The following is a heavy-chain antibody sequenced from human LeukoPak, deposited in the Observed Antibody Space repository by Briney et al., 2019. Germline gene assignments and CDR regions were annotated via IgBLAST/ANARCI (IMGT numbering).Heavy chain of an antibody. D-gene: IGHD3-10*01. Sequence: PSETLSLTCSVSGGSISSYYWSWIRQPPGKGLEWIGNIHKIGTTNYNPSLKSRVTVSVDTSKNQLSLKLNSVTAADTAVYYCARGGYYGSGNDFRFDPWGQGTLVTVSS. CDR1: GGSISSYY. V-gene: IGHV4-59*01. CDR2: IHKIGTT. J-gene: IGHJ5*02. CDR3: ARGGYYGSGNDFRFDP.